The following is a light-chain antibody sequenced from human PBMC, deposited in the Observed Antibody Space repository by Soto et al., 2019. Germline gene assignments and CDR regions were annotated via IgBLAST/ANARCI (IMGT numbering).Light chain of an antibody. CDR3: QQYGSSPPIT. CDR1: QSVSSSY. V-gene: IGKV3-20*01. J-gene: IGKJ3*01. Sequence: EIVLTQSPGTLSLSPGERATLSCRASQSVSSSYLAWYQHKPGQAPRLLIYGASGRATGIPDRFSGSGSGTYFTLTISRLEPEDFSVYYCQQYGSSPPITFGPGTNVDIK. CDR2: GAS.